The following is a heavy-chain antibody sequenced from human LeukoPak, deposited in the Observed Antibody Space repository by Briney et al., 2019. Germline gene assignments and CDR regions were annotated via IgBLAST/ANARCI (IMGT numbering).Heavy chain of an antibody. CDR2: ISGSGGST. CDR1: GFTFSSYA. D-gene: IGHD6-13*01. Sequence: GGSLRLSCAASGFTFSSYAMSWVRQAPGKGLEWISGISGSGGSTYYADSVKGQFTISRDNSKNTLYLQMNSLRAEDTAIYYCAKTRQQLVVARPYYFDYWGQGTLVTVSS. J-gene: IGHJ4*02. V-gene: IGHV3-23*01. CDR3: AKTRQQLVVARPYYFDY.